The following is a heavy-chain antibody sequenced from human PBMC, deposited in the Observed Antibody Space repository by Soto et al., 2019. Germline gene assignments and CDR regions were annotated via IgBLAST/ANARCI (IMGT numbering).Heavy chain of an antibody. CDR1: GFTFSSYG. Sequence: QVQLVESGGGVVQPGRSLRLSCAASGFTFSSYGMHWVRQAPGKGLEWVAVIWYDGSNKYYADSVKGRFTISRDNSKNTLYLQMNSLRAEDTAVYYCARDFTSSNPFLDYYYYYGMDVWGQGTTVTVSS. D-gene: IGHD4-4*01. V-gene: IGHV3-33*01. J-gene: IGHJ6*02. CDR3: ARDFTSSNPFLDYYYYYGMDV. CDR2: IWYDGSNK.